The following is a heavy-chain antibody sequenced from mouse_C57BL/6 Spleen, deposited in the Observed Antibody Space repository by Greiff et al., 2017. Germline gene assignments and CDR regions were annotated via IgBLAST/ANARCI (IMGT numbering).Heavy chain of an antibody. Sequence: QVQLQQPGAELVRPGSSVKLSCTASGYTFTSYWMHWVKQRPIQGLEWIGNIDPSDSETHYNQKFKDKATLTVDKSSSTAYMQLSSLTSEDSAVYYCAKRANWDVGYFDVWGTGTTVTVSS. J-gene: IGHJ1*03. CDR2: IDPSDSET. D-gene: IGHD4-1*01. V-gene: IGHV1-52*01. CDR3: AKRANWDVGYFDV. CDR1: GYTFTSYW.